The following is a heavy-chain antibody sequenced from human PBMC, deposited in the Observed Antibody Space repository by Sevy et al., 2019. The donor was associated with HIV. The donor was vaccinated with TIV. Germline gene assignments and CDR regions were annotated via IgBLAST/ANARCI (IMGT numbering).Heavy chain of an antibody. V-gene: IGHV3-20*04. J-gene: IGHJ3*01. CDR1: GFIFDDYA. CDR2: INWKGAGT. D-gene: IGHD3-22*01. Sequence: GGSLRLSCAASGFIFDDYAMNWVRQVPGKGLEWVSGINWKGAGTGYADSVQGRFTISRDNAKNSLYLQMNSLRAEDTALDYCARSTYYFDTTGFGALDFWGQGTMVTVSS. CDR3: ARSTYYFDTTGFGALDF.